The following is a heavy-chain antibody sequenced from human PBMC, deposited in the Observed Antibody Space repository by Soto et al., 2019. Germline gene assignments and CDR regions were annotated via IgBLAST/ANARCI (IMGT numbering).Heavy chain of an antibody. CDR3: ASMDGVLLWIGELFHDY. D-gene: IGHD3-10*01. Sequence: SETLSLTCGVYGGSLSGYYWGWIRQPPGKGLEWIGSIYYSGSTYYNPSLKSRVTISVDTSKNQFSLKLSSVTAADTAVYYCASMDGVLLWIGELFHDYWGQGTLVTVSS. V-gene: IGHV4-39*01. CDR2: IYYSGST. CDR1: GGSLSGYY. J-gene: IGHJ4*02.